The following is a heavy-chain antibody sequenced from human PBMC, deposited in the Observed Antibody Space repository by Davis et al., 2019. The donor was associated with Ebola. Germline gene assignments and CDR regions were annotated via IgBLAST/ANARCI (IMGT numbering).Heavy chain of an antibody. J-gene: IGHJ3*02. CDR1: GGSISSYY. CDR3: AKNLVAGLSFDAFDM. CDR2: FYHGGTT. Sequence: MPSETLSLTCTVSGGSISSYYWSWIRQPPGKGLEWIGYFYHGGTTRYNPSLKSRITISVDTSKNQFSLKLTSVTAADTAVYYCAKNLVAGLSFDAFDMWGKGTVVSVSS. V-gene: IGHV4-59*01. D-gene: IGHD6-19*01.